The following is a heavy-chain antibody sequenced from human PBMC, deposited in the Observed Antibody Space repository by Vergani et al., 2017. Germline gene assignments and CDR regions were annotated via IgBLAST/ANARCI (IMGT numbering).Heavy chain of an antibody. V-gene: IGHV4-34*01. CDR2: INHSGST. Sequence: QVQLQQWGAGLLKPSETLSLTCAVYGGSFSGYYWSWIRQPPGKGLEWIGEINHSGSTNYNPSLKSRVTISVDTSKNQFSLKLSSVTAADTAVYYCAGPYCGGDCYGVGAFDIWGQGTMVTVSS. CDR3: AGPYCGGDCYGVGAFDI. D-gene: IGHD2-21*01. CDR1: GGSFSGYY. J-gene: IGHJ3*02.